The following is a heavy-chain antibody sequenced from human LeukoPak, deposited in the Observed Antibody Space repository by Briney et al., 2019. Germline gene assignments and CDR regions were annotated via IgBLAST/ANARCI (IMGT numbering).Heavy chain of an antibody. Sequence: SETLSLTCAVYGGSFSGYYWSWIRQPPGKGLEWIGEINHSGSTNYNPSLKSRVTISVDTSKNQFSLKLSSVTAADTAVYYCAGFAPYDSSGDYYGMDVWGQGTTVTVSS. J-gene: IGHJ6*02. D-gene: IGHD3-22*01. CDR1: GGSFSGYY. CDR3: AGFAPYDSSGDYYGMDV. CDR2: INHSGST. V-gene: IGHV4-34*01.